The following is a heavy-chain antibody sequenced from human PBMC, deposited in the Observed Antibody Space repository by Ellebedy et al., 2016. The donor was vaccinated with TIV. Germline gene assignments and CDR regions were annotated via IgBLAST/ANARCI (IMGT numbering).Heavy chain of an antibody. CDR3: ARHELGSNAAFDY. D-gene: IGHD7-27*01. CDR1: RYSFTSYW. Sequence: KVSXKGSRYSFTSYWIGWVRQLPGKGLEWMGIIYPGDSDTRYSPSFQGQVTISADKSISTAYLQWSSLKASDTAMYYCARHELGSNAAFDYWGQGTLVTVSS. J-gene: IGHJ4*02. V-gene: IGHV5-51*01. CDR2: IYPGDSDT.